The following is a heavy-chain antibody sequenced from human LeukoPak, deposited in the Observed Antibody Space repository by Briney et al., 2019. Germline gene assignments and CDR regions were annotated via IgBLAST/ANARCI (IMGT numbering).Heavy chain of an antibody. D-gene: IGHD1-1*01. CDR3: AKGKRYPDY. J-gene: IGHJ4*02. Sequence: GGSLRLSCAASGFTFSSYPLNWVRQAPGKGLEWVSYISSSSSTIYYTDSVNGRFTISRDNAKNSLYLQMDSLRVEDTAVYYCAKGKRYPDYWGQGTLVTVSS. V-gene: IGHV3-48*04. CDR1: GFTFSSYP. CDR2: ISSSSSTI.